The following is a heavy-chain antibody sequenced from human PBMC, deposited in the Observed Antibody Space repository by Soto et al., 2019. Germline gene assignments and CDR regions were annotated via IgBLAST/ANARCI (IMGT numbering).Heavy chain of an antibody. CDR1: GDSISGSSYY. Sequence: SETLSLTCFVSGDSISGSSYYRGWIRQPPGKGLEWIAIIYKSGTTYFNPSLKSRVTISVDTSKNQLSLQLSSVTAADAAVYYCARQEDYYYYMDVWGKGTTVTVSS. CDR2: IYKSGTT. J-gene: IGHJ6*03. V-gene: IGHV4-39*01. CDR3: ARQEDYYYYMDV.